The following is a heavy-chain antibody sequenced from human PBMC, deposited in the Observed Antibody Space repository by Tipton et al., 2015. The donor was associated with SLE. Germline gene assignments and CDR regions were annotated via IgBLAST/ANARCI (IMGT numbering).Heavy chain of an antibody. D-gene: IGHD1-1*01. Sequence: TLSLTCTVSGGSVSGYYWGWFRQPPGKGLEWIGHVHSSGSTNYNPSLKSRVTISIDVSKNQFSLKLPSVTAADTAVYYCGRGATTWRGAIYGMDVWGQGTTVTVSS. J-gene: IGHJ6*02. CDR3: GRGATTWRGAIYGMDV. CDR2: VHSSGST. CDR1: GGSVSGYY. V-gene: IGHV4-59*08.